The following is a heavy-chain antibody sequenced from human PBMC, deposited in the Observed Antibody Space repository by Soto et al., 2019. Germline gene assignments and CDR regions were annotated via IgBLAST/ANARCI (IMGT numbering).Heavy chain of an antibody. CDR1: GYTFTNYD. Sequence: ASVKVSCEACGYTFTNYDINWVRQAPGQGLEWMGWISTYTGNTNYAQKLQGRVTMTTDTSTSTAYMELRSLRSDDTAVYYCARGYYYGSGRPTPGGMDVWGQGTTVTVSS. CDR3: ARGYYYGSGRPTPGGMDV. J-gene: IGHJ6*02. CDR2: ISTYTGNT. V-gene: IGHV1-18*01. D-gene: IGHD3-10*01.